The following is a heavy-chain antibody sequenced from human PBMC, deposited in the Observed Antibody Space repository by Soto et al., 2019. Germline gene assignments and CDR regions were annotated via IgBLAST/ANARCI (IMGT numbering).Heavy chain of an antibody. CDR3: ARGGMGKSYWTLDS. D-gene: IGHD1-26*01. Sequence: ASVKVSCKASGYTFSNYGVNWVRQAPGQGLEWLGYIMAYNNNPHYAQKFVGRVTMTADASTSTAFLELRSLTSDDTAVYYCARGGMGKSYWTLDSWGQGTQVTVSS. CDR2: IMAYNNNP. CDR1: GYTFSNYG. V-gene: IGHV1-18*01. J-gene: IGHJ4*02.